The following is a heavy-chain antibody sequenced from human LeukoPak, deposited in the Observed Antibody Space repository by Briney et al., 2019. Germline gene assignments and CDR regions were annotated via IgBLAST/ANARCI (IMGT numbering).Heavy chain of an antibody. CDR1: GGSFSGYY. CDR3: ARGRKLLWFGELLSNNWFDP. J-gene: IGHJ5*02. V-gene: IGHV4-34*01. D-gene: IGHD3-10*01. Sequence: PSETLSLTCAVYGGSFSGYYWSWIRQPPGKGLEWIGEINHSGSTNYNPSLKSRVTISVDTSKNQFSLKLSSVTAADTAVYYCARGRKLLWFGELLSNNWFDPWGQGTLVTVSS. CDR2: INHSGST.